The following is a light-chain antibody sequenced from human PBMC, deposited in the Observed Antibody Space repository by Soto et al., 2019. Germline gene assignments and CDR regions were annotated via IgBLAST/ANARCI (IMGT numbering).Light chain of an antibody. J-gene: IGLJ3*02. CDR3: CSYAGSYTWV. V-gene: IGLV2-11*01. Sequence: QSVLTQPRSVSGSPGQSVTISCTGTSSDVGYYNYVSWYQQHPGKAPKLLIYAVNMRPSGVPDRFSGSKSGNTASLTISGLQAEDEADYSCCSYAGSYTWVFGGGTKLTVL. CDR2: AVN. CDR1: SSDVGYYNY.